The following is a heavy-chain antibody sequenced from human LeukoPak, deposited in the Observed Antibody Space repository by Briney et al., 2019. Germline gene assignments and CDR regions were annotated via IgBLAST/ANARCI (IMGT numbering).Heavy chain of an antibody. J-gene: IGHJ3*02. V-gene: IGHV3-30-3*01. CDR2: ISYDGSNK. CDR1: GFTFSSYA. Sequence: PGGSLRLSCAASGFTFSSYAMHWVRQAPGKGLEWVAVISYDGSNKYYADSVKGRFTISRDNSKNTLYLQMNSLRAEDTAVYYCASRQIVVPAAMLGAFDIWGQGTMVTVSS. D-gene: IGHD2-2*01. CDR3: ASRQIVVPAAMLGAFDI.